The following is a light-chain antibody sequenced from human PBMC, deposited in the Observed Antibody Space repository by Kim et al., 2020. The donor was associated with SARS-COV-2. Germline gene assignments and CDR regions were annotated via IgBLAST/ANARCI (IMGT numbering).Light chain of an antibody. J-gene: IGLJ1*01. V-gene: IGLV1-51*01. CDR2: DNK. CDR1: SSNIGNNY. CDR3: GTWDSSLSAYV. Sequence: GQKVTISCSGSSSNIGNNYISWYQQHPGTAPKLLIYDNKKRPSGIPDRFSGSKSGTSATLGITGLQTGDEADYYCGTWDSSLSAYVFGTGTKVTVL.